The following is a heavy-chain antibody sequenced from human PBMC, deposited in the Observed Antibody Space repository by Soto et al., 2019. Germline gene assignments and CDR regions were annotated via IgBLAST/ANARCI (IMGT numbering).Heavy chain of an antibody. D-gene: IGHD2-2*02. CDR2: IWYDGSNK. Sequence: GGSLRLSCAASGFTFSSYGMHWVRQAPGKGLEWVAVIWYDGSNKYYADSVKGRFTISRDNSKNTLYLQMNSLRAEDTAVHYCARGKGIVVVPAAIRDYYYGMDVWGQGTTVTVSS. CDR1: GFTFSSYG. CDR3: ARGKGIVVVPAAIRDYYYGMDV. J-gene: IGHJ6*02. V-gene: IGHV3-33*01.